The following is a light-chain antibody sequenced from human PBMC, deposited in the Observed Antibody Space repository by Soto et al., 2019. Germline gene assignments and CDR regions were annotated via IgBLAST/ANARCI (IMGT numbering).Light chain of an antibody. V-gene: IGKV3-15*01. CDR2: GAS. CDR3: QQYNNWGT. J-gene: IGKJ1*01. CDR1: QSVSSN. Sequence: EIVMTQSPATLSVSPGERATLSCRASQSVSSNLAWYQQKPGQAPRLLIYGASTRATGIPARFSGSGSGTEFTLTISSLKSEDFAVYYCQQYNNWGTFGQGTKVEIE.